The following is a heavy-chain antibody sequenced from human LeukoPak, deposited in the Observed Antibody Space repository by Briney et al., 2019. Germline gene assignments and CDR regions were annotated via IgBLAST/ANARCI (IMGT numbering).Heavy chain of an antibody. CDR3: AKGAYTSGWYNYFDF. CDR1: GFTFSSYA. CDR2: NSGGGST. D-gene: IGHD6-13*01. J-gene: IGHJ4*02. V-gene: IGHV3-23*01. Sequence: GGSLRLSCVASGFTFSSYALNWVRQAPGKGLEWVSVNSGGGSTYYADSVKGRFTISRDSSRNTLYLQMNSLRAEDTAVYYCAKGAYTSGWYNYFDFWGQGTLVTVSS.